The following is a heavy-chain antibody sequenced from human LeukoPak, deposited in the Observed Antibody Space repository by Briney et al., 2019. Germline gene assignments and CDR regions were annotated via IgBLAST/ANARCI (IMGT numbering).Heavy chain of an antibody. CDR3: ARGRVAGSYLPRVLSWFDP. Sequence: PSETLSLTCTVSGGSISSYYWSWIRQPAGKGLEWIGRIYTSGSTNYNPSLKSRVTMSVDTSKNQFSLKLSSVTAADTAVYYCARGRVAGSYLPRVLSWFDPWGQGTLVTVSS. D-gene: IGHD3-10*01. CDR1: GGSISSYY. V-gene: IGHV4-4*07. J-gene: IGHJ5*02. CDR2: IYTSGST.